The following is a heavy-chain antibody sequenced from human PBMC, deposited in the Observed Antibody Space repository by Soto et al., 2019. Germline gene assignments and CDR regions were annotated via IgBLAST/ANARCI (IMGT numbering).Heavy chain of an antibody. V-gene: IGHV1-69*13. Sequence: ASVKVSCKASGGTFSSYAISWVRQAPGQGLEWMGGIIPIFGTANYAQKFQGRVTITADESTSTAYMELSSLRSEDTAVYYCARGRDDSGGYRLEWFDPWGQGTLVTVSS. CDR1: GGTFSSYA. J-gene: IGHJ5*02. CDR2: IIPIFGTA. D-gene: IGHD3-22*01. CDR3: ARGRDDSGGYRLEWFDP.